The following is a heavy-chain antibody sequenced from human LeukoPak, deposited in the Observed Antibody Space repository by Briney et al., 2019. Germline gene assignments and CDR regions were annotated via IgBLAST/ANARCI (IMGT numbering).Heavy chain of an antibody. CDR3: ARDRPDDFVVVPSVMDV. J-gene: IGHJ6*02. V-gene: IGHV3-21*01. CDR1: GFTFSDYN. D-gene: IGHD3/OR15-3a*01. Sequence: PGGSLRLSCAASGFTFSDYNMNWVRQAPGKGLEWVSAIGRNTNYIYYGDSVKGRFTISRDNAKNSLYLQMTSLRAEDTAVYFCARDRPDDFVVVPSVMDVWGQGTTVTVSS. CDR2: IGRNTNYI.